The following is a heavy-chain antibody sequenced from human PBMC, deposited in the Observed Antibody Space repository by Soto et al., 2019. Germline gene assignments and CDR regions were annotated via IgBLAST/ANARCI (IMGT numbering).Heavy chain of an antibody. J-gene: IGHJ4*02. V-gene: IGHV4-59*01. CDR3: ARRWGGTFDY. CDR2: IYYSGST. CDR1: GGYISSYY. D-gene: IGHD2-21*01. Sequence: QVQLQESGPGLVKPSETLSLTCTVSGGYISSYYWSWNRQPPGKGLEWIGYIYYSGSTNYNPSLKSRVTISVDTSKNQFSLKLSSVTAADTAVYYCARRWGGTFDYWGQGTLVTVSS.